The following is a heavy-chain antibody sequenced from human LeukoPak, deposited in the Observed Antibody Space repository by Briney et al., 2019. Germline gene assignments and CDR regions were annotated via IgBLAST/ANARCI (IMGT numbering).Heavy chain of an antibody. J-gene: IGHJ4*02. D-gene: IGHD1-1*01. CDR3: ARGALPPPRTDGPFDY. CDR2: IYYSGSI. V-gene: IGHV4-39*07. Sequence: PSETLSLTCTVSGGSINSSSYYWGWIRQSPGKGLEWIGSIYYSGSIYYNPSLKSRVTISVDTSKNQFSLKLSSVTAADTAVYYCARGALPPPRTDGPFDYWGQGTLVTVSS. CDR1: GGSINSSSYY.